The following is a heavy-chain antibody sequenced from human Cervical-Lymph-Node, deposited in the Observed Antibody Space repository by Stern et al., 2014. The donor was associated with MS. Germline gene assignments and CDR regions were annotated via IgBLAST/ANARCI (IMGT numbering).Heavy chain of an antibody. Sequence: VQLVESGGGVVQPGRSLRLSCAASGFTFSNYGMPLVRQAPGKGLEWVAVLSYEGSNKYYSDYVKGRFTISRDNSKNTLYLQMNSLRAEDTAVYYCAKDLAPMVRGVDGMDVWGQGTTVTVSS. CDR1: GFTFSNYG. J-gene: IGHJ6*02. V-gene: IGHV3-30*18. CDR3: AKDLAPMVRGVDGMDV. CDR2: LSYEGSNK. D-gene: IGHD3-10*01.